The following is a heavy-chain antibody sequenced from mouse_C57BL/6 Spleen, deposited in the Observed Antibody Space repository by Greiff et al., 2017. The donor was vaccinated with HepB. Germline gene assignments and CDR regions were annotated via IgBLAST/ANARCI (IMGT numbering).Heavy chain of an antibody. CDR2: ISYSGST. V-gene: IGHV3-1*01. CDR1: GYSITSGYD. D-gene: IGHD1-1*01. J-gene: IGHJ1*03. Sequence: EVQLQQSGPGMVKPSQSLSLTCTVTGYSITSGYDWHWIRHFPGNKLEWMGYISYSGSTNYNPSLKSRISITPDTSKNHFFLKLNSVTTEDTATYNCARRRASTVGYFDVWGTGTTVTVSS. CDR3: ARRRASTVGYFDV.